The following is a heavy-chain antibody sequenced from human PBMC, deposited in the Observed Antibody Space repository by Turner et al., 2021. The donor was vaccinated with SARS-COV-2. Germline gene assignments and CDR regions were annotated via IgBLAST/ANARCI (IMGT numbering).Heavy chain of an antibody. CDR2: IYYNGST. CDR1: GGSISSSSYS. Sequence: QLQLQESGPGLVKPSETLSLTCTVSGGSISSSSYSWGWIRQPPGKGLEWNGSIYYNGSTYYTPSLKSRVSISVDTTKNQFSLRLSSVTAADTAVYYCATPSVSYDSSGYFHFDLWGRGTLVTVSS. J-gene: IGHJ2*01. D-gene: IGHD3-22*01. V-gene: IGHV4-39*01. CDR3: ATPSVSYDSSGYFHFDL.